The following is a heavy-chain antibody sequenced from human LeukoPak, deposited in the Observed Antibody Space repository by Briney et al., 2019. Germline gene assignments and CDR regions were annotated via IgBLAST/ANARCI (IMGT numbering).Heavy chain of an antibody. V-gene: IGHV4-34*01. CDR3: ARVTDSGSYYFDY. CDR1: GGSFSGYY. CDR2: INHSGST. D-gene: IGHD1-26*01. J-gene: IGHJ4*02. Sequence: SETLSLTSAVYGGSFSGYYWSWIRQPPGKGLEWIGEINHSGSTNYNPSLKSRVTISVDTSKNQFSLKLSSVTAADTAVYYCARVTDSGSYYFDYWGQGTLVTVSS.